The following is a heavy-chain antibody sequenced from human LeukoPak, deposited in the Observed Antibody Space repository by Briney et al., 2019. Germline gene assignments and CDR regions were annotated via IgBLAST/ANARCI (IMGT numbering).Heavy chain of an antibody. J-gene: IGHJ6*02. V-gene: IGHV1-2*02. CDR3: TRDHCSSINCYEYNYYGMDV. D-gene: IGHD2-2*01. Sequence: ASVKVSCKASGYTFTGYYMHWVRQAPGQGLEWMGWIIPNSGGTNYAQKFQGRVTMTRDTSISTAYMELSMLRSDDTAVYYCTRDHCSSINCYEYNYYGMDVWGQGTTVTVSS. CDR2: IIPNSGGT. CDR1: GYTFTGYY.